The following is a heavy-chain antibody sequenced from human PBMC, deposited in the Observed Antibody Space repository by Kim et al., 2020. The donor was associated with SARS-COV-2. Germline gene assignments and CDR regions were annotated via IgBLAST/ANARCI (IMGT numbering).Heavy chain of an antibody. CDR3: ARGGYSYGYYFDY. V-gene: IGHV4-34*01. CDR1: GGSFSGYY. Sequence: SETLSLTCAVYGGSFSGYYWSWIRQPPGKGLEWIGEINHSGSTNYNPSLKSRVTISVDTSKNQFSLKLSSVTAADTAVYHCARGGYSYGYYFDYWGQGT. CDR2: INHSGST. J-gene: IGHJ4*02. D-gene: IGHD5-18*01.